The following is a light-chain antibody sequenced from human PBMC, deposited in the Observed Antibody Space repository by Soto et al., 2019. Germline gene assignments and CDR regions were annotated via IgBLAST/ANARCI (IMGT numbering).Light chain of an antibody. CDR1: SSDVGTHGY. CDR2: DVT. V-gene: IGLV2-8*01. J-gene: IGLJ2*01. Sequence: QSALTQPPSASGSPGQSVTISCTGTSSDVGTHGYVSWYQQHAGKAPKLMIYDVTKRPSGVPDRFSGSKSANTASLTVSGLQAEDGGYYYWICYAGRNHLVFGGGTKVTVL. CDR3: ICYAGRNHLV.